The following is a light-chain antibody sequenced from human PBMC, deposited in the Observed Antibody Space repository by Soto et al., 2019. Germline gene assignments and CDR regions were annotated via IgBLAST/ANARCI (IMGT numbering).Light chain of an antibody. Sequence: DIVMTQSPDSLAVSLGERATINCKSSQSVLYSSNSKNYLAWYQQKPGQPPKLLIYWASTRESGVPDRFSGSGSGTDFTLTISSLQAEDVEVYYCQQYYSTPYTFGQGTKLEIK. CDR2: WAS. CDR3: QQYYSTPYT. V-gene: IGKV4-1*01. CDR1: QSVLYSSNSKNY. J-gene: IGKJ2*01.